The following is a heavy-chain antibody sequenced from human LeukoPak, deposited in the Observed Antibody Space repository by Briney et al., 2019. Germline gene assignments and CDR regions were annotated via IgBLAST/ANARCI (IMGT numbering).Heavy chain of an antibody. CDR1: GFTFSSYW. CDR3: ARDRSIYDFWSAWN. Sequence: GGSLRLSCAASGFTFSSYWMSWVRQAPGKGLEWLANIKQDGSEKYYVDSVKGRFTISRDNAKNSLYLQMNSLRAEDTAVYYCARDRSIYDFWSAWNWGQGTLVTVSS. D-gene: IGHD3-3*01. V-gene: IGHV3-7*01. J-gene: IGHJ4*02. CDR2: IKQDGSEK.